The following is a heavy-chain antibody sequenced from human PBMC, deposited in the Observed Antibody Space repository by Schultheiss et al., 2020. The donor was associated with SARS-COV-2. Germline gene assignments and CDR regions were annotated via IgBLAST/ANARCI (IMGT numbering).Heavy chain of an antibody. CDR3: ARNFLEDPANSGFDTRQHGIYYDSSAPF. D-gene: IGHD3-22*01. CDR2: TYYRSKWYN. V-gene: IGHV6-1*01. Sequence: SQTLSLTCAISGDSVSSNSAAWNWIRQSPSRGLEWLGRTYYRSKWYNDYAVSVKSRITINPDTSKNQFSLQLNSVTPEDTAVYYCARNFLEDPANSGFDTRQHGIYYDSSAPFWGQGTLVTVSS. CDR1: GDSVSSNSAA. J-gene: IGHJ4*02.